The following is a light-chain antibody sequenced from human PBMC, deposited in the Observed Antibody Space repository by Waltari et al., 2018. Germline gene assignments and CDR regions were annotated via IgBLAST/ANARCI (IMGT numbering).Light chain of an antibody. CDR1: QVVLYNSNVKNY. J-gene: IGKJ1*01. CDR3: QQYYRSRT. CDR2: WAS. V-gene: IGKV4-1*01. Sequence: QVVLYNSNVKNYLAWYQQKPGQPPKLLIYWASTRESGVPDRFSGSGSGTDFTLTISSLQAEDVAVYYCQQYYRSRTFGQGTKVEIK.